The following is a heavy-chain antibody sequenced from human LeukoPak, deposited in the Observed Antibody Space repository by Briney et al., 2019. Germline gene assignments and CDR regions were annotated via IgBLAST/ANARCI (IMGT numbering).Heavy chain of an antibody. CDR3: VKDRCDRFTCPEV. Sequence: GGSLRLSCAASGFTVSSNYMSWVRQAPGKGLEWVSVIYSGGSTYYADSVKGRFTISRDNSKNTLHLQMSSLRGDDTALYYCVKDRCDRFTCPEVWGQGTLVTVSS. V-gene: IGHV3-53*01. J-gene: IGHJ4*02. CDR2: IYSGGST. CDR1: GFTVSSNY. D-gene: IGHD3-16*02.